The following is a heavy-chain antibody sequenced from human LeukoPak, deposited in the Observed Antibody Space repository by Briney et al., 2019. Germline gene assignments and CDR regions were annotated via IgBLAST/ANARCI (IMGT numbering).Heavy chain of an antibody. J-gene: IGHJ5*02. CDR2: INPNSGGT. CDR3: ARSVVTAWRSWFDP. V-gene: IGHV1-2*02. D-gene: IGHD2-2*01. Sequence: ASVKVSCKASGYTFTGYYMHWVRQAPGQGLEWMGWINPNSGGTNYAQKFQGRVTMTRDTSISTAYMELSRLRSDDTAVYYCARSVVTAWRSWFDPWGQGTLVTVSS. CDR1: GYTFTGYY.